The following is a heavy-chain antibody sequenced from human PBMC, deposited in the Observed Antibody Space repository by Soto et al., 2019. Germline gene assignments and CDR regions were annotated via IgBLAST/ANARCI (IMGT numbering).Heavy chain of an antibody. CDR1: GFTFSNYG. D-gene: IGHD3-3*01. CDR3: AKKSTIYAVDPADY. CDR2: MSANGDAA. J-gene: IGHJ4*02. Sequence: GGSLRLSCTASGFTFSNYGMSWVRHAPGKGLEWVSVMSANGDAAYYADSVRGGFTIARDNSKNTLYLQMNSLRAEDTAVYFCAKKSTIYAVDPADYWGQGTQVTVSS. V-gene: IGHV3-23*01.